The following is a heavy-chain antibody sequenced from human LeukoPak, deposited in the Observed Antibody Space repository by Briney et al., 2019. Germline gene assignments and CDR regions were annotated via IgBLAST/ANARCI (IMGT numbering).Heavy chain of an antibody. CDR3: ARDSPIPNPDCTGGTCLPMGGPFDI. V-gene: IGHV1-69*06. CDR1: GGIFTTYA. Sequence: SVKVSCKASGGIFTTYAINWVRQAPGQGLEWMGRTIPIFGSTNYAQKFQRRATITADKSTSTAYVELSSLRSEDTAMYYCARDSPIPNPDCTGGTCLPMGGPFDIWGQGTMVTVSS. J-gene: IGHJ3*02. CDR2: TIPIFGST. D-gene: IGHD2-15*01.